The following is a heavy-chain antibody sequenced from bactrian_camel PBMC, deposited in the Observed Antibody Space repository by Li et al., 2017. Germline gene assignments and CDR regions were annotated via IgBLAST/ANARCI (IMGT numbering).Heavy chain of an antibody. CDR2: IYIAFRPDDQRT. J-gene: IGHJ6*01. CDR1: GYTYSSIC. Sequence: VQLVESGGGSVQPGGSLRLSCAASGYTYSSICKGWFRQAPGKEREAVATIYIAFRPDDQRTYYADSVKGRFTISRDNTKNTVALQMNDLQPEDTAVYYCAALNPEVPVMALFLSCGRGAPYNTWGQGTQVTVS. D-gene: IGHD1*01. V-gene: IGHV3S40*01. CDR3: AALNPEVPVMALFLSCGRGAPYNT.